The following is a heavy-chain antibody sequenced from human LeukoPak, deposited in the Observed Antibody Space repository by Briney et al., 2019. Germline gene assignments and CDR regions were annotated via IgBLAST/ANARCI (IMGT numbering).Heavy chain of an antibody. CDR1: GFTFSSYG. Sequence: GGSLRLSCAASGFTFSSYGMHWVRQAPGKGLEWVAFIRYDGSNKYYADSVKGRFTISRDNSKNTLYLQMNSLRAEDTAVYYCAKDGQLLYYFDYWGQGTLATVSS. CDR3: AKDGQLLYYFDY. J-gene: IGHJ4*02. D-gene: IGHD2-2*01. CDR2: IRYDGSNK. V-gene: IGHV3-30*02.